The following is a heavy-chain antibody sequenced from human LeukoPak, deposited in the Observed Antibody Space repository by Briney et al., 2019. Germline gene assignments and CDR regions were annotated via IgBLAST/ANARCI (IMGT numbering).Heavy chain of an antibody. D-gene: IGHD1-26*01. CDR1: GFTFSSYA. CDR2: ISSNGGST. Sequence: PGGSLRLSCAASGFTFSSYAMHWVRQAPGKGLEYVSAISSNGGSTYYANSVKGRFTISRDNSKNTLYLQMGSLRAEDMAVYYCARGGSIVGAFDYWGQGTLVTVSS. CDR3: ARGGSIVGAFDY. J-gene: IGHJ4*02. V-gene: IGHV3-64*01.